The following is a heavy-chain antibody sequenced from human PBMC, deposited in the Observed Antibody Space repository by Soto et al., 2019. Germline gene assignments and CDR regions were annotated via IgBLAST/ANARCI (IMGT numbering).Heavy chain of an antibody. CDR3: ARGPVPRFGEPRKNWFDP. CDR1: GYTFTSYD. CDR2: MNPNSGNT. J-gene: IGHJ5*02. D-gene: IGHD3-10*01. V-gene: IGHV1-8*01. Sequence: QVQLVQSGAEVKKPGASVKVSCKASGYTFTSYDINWVRQATGQGLEWLGWMNPNSGNTGYAQKFQGRVTMTRDTTISTAYMELISRRSEDTAVYYWARGPVPRFGEPRKNWFDPWGQGTLVTVSS.